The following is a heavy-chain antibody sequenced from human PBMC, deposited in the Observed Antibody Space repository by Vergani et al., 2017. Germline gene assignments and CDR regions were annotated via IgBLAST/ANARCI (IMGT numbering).Heavy chain of an antibody. D-gene: IGHD3-10*01. V-gene: IGHV4-61*02. J-gene: IGHJ3*01. CDR3: ARPVGPSAIADGYHV. CDR1: GGSFSDDTHY. CDR2: IFKSGDF. Sequence: QVQLQESDPGLLKTSQTLSLTCTISGGSFSDDTHYWSWNWVRQPAGKGLEWIGRIFKSGDFNYNPSLESRLTMSVDTSKNLFSQRLKSVTATDTGMYYCARPVGPSAIADGYHVWGQGTMVTVS.